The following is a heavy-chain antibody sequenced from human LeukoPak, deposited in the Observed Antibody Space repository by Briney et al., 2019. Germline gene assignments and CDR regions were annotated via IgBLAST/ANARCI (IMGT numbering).Heavy chain of an antibody. D-gene: IGHD3-22*01. J-gene: IGHJ3*01. CDR3: AAEAAYYYDSRDAFDV. CDR1: GFTFTSSA. CDR2: IVVGSGNT. Sequence: ASVKVSCMASGFTFTSSAVQWVRPARGQRLEWIGWIVVGSGNTNYAQKFQERVTITREMSTSLVYMELSSLRSEDTAVYYCAAEAAYYYDSRDAFDVWGQGTMATVSS. V-gene: IGHV1-58*01.